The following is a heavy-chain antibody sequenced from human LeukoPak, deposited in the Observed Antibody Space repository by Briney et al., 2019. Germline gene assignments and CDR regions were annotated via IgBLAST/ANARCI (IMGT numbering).Heavy chain of an antibody. Sequence: GGSLRLSCAASEFTFSSYTMTWVRQAPGKGLEWVSSISSSSGSICYADSVRGRFTISRDNAKNSLFLQMNSPRAEDTALYYCARSLPGSPNFDSWGQGTLVTVSS. J-gene: IGHJ4*02. CDR2: ISSSSGSI. CDR3: ARSLPGSPNFDS. CDR1: EFTFSSYT. V-gene: IGHV3-21*01.